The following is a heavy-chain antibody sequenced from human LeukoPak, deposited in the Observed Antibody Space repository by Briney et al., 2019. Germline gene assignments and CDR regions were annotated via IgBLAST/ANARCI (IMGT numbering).Heavy chain of an antibody. CDR2: ISRAGDRT. Sequence: GGSLRLSCVHSAFIFSSYDMGWVRQAPGKGLEWVSSISRAGDRTYYEDSVKGRFTISRDNSRNTMYLQMNSLRAEDTAVYYCARGESFAFDVWGQGTMVTVSS. CDR3: ARGESFAFDV. CDR1: AFIFSSYD. V-gene: IGHV3-23*01. J-gene: IGHJ3*01.